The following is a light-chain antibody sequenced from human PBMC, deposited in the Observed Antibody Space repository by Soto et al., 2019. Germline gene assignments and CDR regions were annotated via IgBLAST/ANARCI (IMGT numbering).Light chain of an antibody. CDR2: GAS. V-gene: IGKV1-27*01. CDR3: QKYNGAPLS. J-gene: IGKJ4*01. Sequence: DIQMTQSPSSLSASVGDRVTITCRASQGIGASLVWYQQKPGKAPRLLIHGASTLQSGVPSRFSGSGSGTDFTLIISSLQPEDVATYYCQKYNGAPLSFGGGTKVEIK. CDR1: QGIGAS.